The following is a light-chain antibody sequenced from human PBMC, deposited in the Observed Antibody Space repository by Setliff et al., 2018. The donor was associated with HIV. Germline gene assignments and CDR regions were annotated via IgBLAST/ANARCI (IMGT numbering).Light chain of an antibody. CDR1: TGAVTSGHY. CDR3: FLSYSGARRV. V-gene: IGLV7-46*01. CDR2: DTS. Sequence: VVTQEPSLTVSPGGTVTLTCGSSTGAVTSGHYPYWFQQKPGQAPRTLNYDTSNKHSWTPARFSGSLLGGKAALTLSGAQPEDEAAYYCFLSYSGARRVFGGGTKVTVL. J-gene: IGLJ3*02.